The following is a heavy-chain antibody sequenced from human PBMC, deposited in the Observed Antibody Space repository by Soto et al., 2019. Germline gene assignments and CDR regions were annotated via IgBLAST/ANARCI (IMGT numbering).Heavy chain of an antibody. D-gene: IGHD1-1*01. CDR3: ERGGVSTRTFDY. CDR2: IYPSDSDT. V-gene: IGHV5-51*01. CDR1: GYNFAGYW. Sequence: GESLKISCKGSGYNFAGYWIAWVRQMPGKGLELMGIIYPSDSDTRYRPSFQGQVTISADKSISSAYLQWSSLRASDTAMYYCERGGVSTRTFDYWGQGTPVTVPS. J-gene: IGHJ4*02.